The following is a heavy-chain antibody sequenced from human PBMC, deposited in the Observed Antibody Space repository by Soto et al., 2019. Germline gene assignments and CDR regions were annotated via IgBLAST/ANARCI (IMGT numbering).Heavy chain of an antibody. CDR2: ISSSGGTI. J-gene: IGHJ4*02. V-gene: IGHV3-48*02. Sequence: EVQLVESGGGLIQPGGSLRLSCAASGFTFSTYSMNWVRQAPGKGLEWVSYISSSGGTIYYADSVKGQFTISRDNAKNSLYLQMNSLRDEDTAVYYCARGADIAAAEANDYWGQGTLVTVSS. D-gene: IGHD6-13*01. CDR3: ARGADIAAAEANDY. CDR1: GFTFSTYS.